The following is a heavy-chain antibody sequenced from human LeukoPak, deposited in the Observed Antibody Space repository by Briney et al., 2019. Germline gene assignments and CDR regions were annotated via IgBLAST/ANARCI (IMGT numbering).Heavy chain of an antibody. Sequence: ASVKVSCKASGYTFTSYDINWVRQATGQGLEWMGWMNPNSGNTGYAQKFQGRVTITRNTSISTAYMELSSLRSEDTAVYYCARDRPHNWFDPWGQGTLVTVSS. J-gene: IGHJ5*02. D-gene: IGHD6-6*01. CDR1: GYTFTSYD. CDR3: ARDRPHNWFDP. CDR2: MNPNSGNT. V-gene: IGHV1-8*03.